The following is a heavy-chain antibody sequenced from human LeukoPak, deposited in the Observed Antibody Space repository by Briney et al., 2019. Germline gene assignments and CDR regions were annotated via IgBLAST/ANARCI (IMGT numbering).Heavy chain of an antibody. J-gene: IGHJ4*02. CDR3: YFFHY. D-gene: IGHD3-16*01. CDR1: GFTFSSYA. V-gene: IGHV3-23*01. CDR2: IGGTGVRT. Sequence: PGGSLRLSCASSGFTFSSYAMSWVRQAPGKGLEWVSTIGGTGVRTYYADSVKGRFTIPRDNSKNTLYLQINSLRAEDTAVGGPYFFHYWGQGTLVTVSS.